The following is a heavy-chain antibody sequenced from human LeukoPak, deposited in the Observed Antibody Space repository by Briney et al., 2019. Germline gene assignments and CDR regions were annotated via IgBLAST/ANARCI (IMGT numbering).Heavy chain of an antibody. CDR3: AKEGYSSSWYWGGIFAFDI. CDR2: ISGSGGST. V-gene: IGHV3-23*01. CDR1: GFTFSSYA. Sequence: GSLRLSCAASGFTFSSYAMSWVRQAPGKGLEWVSAISGSGGSTYYADSVKGRFTISRDNSKNTLYLQMNSLRAEDTAVYYCAKEGYSSSWYWGGIFAFDIWGQGTMVTVSS. D-gene: IGHD6-13*01. J-gene: IGHJ3*02.